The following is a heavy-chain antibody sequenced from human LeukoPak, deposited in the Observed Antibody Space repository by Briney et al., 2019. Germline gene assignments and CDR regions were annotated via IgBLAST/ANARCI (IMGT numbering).Heavy chain of an antibody. D-gene: IGHD3-10*01. J-gene: IGHJ4*02. CDR1: GYSFARYW. V-gene: IGHV5-51*01. CDR2: IYPTDSDT. Sequence: GESLQISCKGSGYSFARYWIGWVRQVSGKGLEGMGIIYPTDSDTRYSPSFQGQVTISADKSISTAYLQWTSLKASDTAMYYCARSSYYYGSGSPDYWGQGTLVTVSS. CDR3: ARSSYYYGSGSPDY.